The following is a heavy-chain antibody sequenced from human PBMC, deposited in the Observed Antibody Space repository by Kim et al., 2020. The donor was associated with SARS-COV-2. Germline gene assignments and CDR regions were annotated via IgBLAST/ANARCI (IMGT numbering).Heavy chain of an antibody. CDR1: GYTFTSYY. Sequence: ASVKVSCKASGYTFTSYYMHWVRQAPGQGLEWMGIINPSGGSTSYAQKFQGRVTMTRDTSTSTVYMELSSLRSEDTAVYYCARCVLQYGSGSPGVPFYYYVMDVWGQGTTVAVSS. CDR2: INPSGGST. D-gene: IGHD3-10*01. J-gene: IGHJ6*02. V-gene: IGHV1-46*01. CDR3: ARCVLQYGSGSPGVPFYYYVMDV.